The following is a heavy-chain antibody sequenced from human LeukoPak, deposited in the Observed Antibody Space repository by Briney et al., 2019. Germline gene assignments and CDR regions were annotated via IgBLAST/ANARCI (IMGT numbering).Heavy chain of an antibody. J-gene: IGHJ4*02. V-gene: IGHV1-3*01. D-gene: IGHD2-21*02. Sequence: ASVKVSCKASGYTFSRYVGHWVRQAPGQRPEWMGWINAGNGGTKYSQNFQGRVTITWDRSANTAYMELSSLTSEDTALYYCVRDDCGDNCYPGGYWGQGTLVAVSS. CDR2: INAGNGGT. CDR1: GYTFSRYV. CDR3: VRDDCGDNCYPGGY.